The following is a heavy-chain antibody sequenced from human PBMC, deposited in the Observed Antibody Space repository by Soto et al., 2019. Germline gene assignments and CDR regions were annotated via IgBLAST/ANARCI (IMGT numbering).Heavy chain of an antibody. Sequence: ASMKVSCKASGGTFSSYAISWVRQAPGQGLEWMGGIIPIFGTANYAQKFQGRVTITADKSTSTAYMELSSLRSEDTAVYYCARHMYSSSRTLVDYWGQGTLVTVSS. CDR1: GGTFSSYA. CDR3: ARHMYSSSRTLVDY. CDR2: IIPIFGTA. V-gene: IGHV1-69*06. D-gene: IGHD6-13*01. J-gene: IGHJ4*02.